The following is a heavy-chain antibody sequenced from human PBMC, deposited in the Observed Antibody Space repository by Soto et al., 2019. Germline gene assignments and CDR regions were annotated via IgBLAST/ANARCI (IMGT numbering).Heavy chain of an antibody. Sequence: SETLCLTCTVSGGSISSYYWSWIRQPPGKGLEWIGYIYYSGSTNYNPSLKSRGTISADTSKNQFSLKLSSVTAADTAVYYCAGTKQWLALDYWGQGALVPVSS. J-gene: IGHJ4*02. V-gene: IGHV4-59*08. CDR2: IYYSGST. D-gene: IGHD6-19*01. CDR1: GGSISSYY. CDR3: AGTKQWLALDY.